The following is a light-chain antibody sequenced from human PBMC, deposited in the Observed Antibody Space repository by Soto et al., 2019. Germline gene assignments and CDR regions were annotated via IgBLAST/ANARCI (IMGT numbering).Light chain of an antibody. CDR2: AAS. CDR3: QQAHTFPWT. J-gene: IGKJ1*01. CDR1: QYISTR. V-gene: IGKV1-12*01. Sequence: DIQLTQSPSSVSASVGDRVTITCRASQYISTRLAWYQQKPGTAPKLLIYAASTSGSGVPSRFSGSGSGTDFSLTVISLQSEDFATYFCQQAHTFPWTFGQGTKVDI.